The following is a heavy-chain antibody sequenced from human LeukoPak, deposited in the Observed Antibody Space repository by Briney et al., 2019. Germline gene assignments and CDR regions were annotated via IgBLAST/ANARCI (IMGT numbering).Heavy chain of an antibody. V-gene: IGHV3-23*01. J-gene: IGHJ6*03. CDR3: AKGVVPAAIGYYYYYMDV. D-gene: IGHD2-2*01. Sequence: GGSLRLSCAASGFTFSSYAMSWVRQAPGKGPEWVSAISGSGGSTYYADSVKGRFTISRDDSKNTLYLQMNSLRAEDTAVYYCAKGVVPAAIGYYYYYMDVWGKGTTVTVSS. CDR2: ISGSGGST. CDR1: GFTFSSYA.